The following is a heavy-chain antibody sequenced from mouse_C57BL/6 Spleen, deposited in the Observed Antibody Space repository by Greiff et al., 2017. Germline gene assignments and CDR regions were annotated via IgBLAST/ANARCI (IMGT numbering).Heavy chain of an antibody. CDR1: GYTFTEYT. CDR3: ASQYFDGTGFFDY. Sequence: QVQLQQSGAELVKPGASVKLSCKASGYTFTEYTIHWVKQRSGQGLEWIGWFYPGSGSIKYNEKFKDKATLTADTSSSTASMALSRLTSEDSAVXFCASQYFDGTGFFDYWGQGTTPTVSS. J-gene: IGHJ2*01. D-gene: IGHD1-1*01. CDR2: FYPGSGSI. V-gene: IGHV1-62-2*01.